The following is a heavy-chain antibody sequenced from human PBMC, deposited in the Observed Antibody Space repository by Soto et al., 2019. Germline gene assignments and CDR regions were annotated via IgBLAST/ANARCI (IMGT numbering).Heavy chain of an antibody. CDR3: ARRLGYCISTSFYLTNYYYYGMDV. V-gene: IGHV3-48*02. Sequence: PGGSLRLSCAASGFTFSSYSMNWVRQAPGKGLEWVSYISSSSSTIYYADSVKGRFTISRDNAKNSLYLQMNSLRDEDTAVYYCARRLGYCISTSFYLTNYYYYGMDVWGQGTTVTVSS. CDR2: ISSSSSTI. CDR1: GFTFSSYS. D-gene: IGHD2-2*01. J-gene: IGHJ6*02.